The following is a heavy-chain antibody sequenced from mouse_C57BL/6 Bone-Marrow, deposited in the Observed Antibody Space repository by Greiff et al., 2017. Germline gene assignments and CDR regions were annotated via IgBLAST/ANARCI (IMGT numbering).Heavy chain of an antibody. V-gene: IGHV14-4*01. J-gene: IGHJ1*03. Sequence: EVKVEESGAELVRPGASVKLSCTASGFNIKDDYMHWVKQRPEQGLEWIGWIDPENGDTEYASKFQGKATITADTSSNTAYLQLSSLTSEDTAVYYCTPYYYGSSYGYFDVWGTGTTVTVSS. D-gene: IGHD1-1*01. CDR2: IDPENGDT. CDR1: GFNIKDDY. CDR3: TPYYYGSSYGYFDV.